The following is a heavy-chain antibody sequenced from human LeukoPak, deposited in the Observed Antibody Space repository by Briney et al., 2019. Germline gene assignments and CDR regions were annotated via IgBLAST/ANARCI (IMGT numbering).Heavy chain of an antibody. V-gene: IGHV1-2*06. CDR2: INPNSGGT. Sequence: RASVKVSCKASGYTFTGYYMHWVRQAPGQGLEWMGRINPNSGGTNYAQKFQGRVTMTRDMSISTAYMELSRLRSDDTAVYYCARDPLYCSSTSCYTGHWFDPWGQGTLVTVSS. CDR1: GYTFTGYY. CDR3: ARDPLYCSSTSCYTGHWFDP. J-gene: IGHJ5*02. D-gene: IGHD2-2*02.